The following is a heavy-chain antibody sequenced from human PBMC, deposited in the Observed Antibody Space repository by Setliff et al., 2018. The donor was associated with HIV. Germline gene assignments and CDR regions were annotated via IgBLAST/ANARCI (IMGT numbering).Heavy chain of an antibody. CDR2: ITHTGDA. D-gene: IGHD3-22*01. V-gene: IGHV4-34*01. CDR3: ARAGYYGSTSYWEYFQH. CDR1: GGSSSFYY. J-gene: IGHJ1*01. Sequence: PSETLSLTCAGYGGSSSFYYWSWIRQPPGKGLEWIGEITHTGDANYNPSLKSRVTISMDTSKNQFSLRLSSMTAADTAVYYCARAGYYGSTSYWEYFQHWGQGTLVTVSS.